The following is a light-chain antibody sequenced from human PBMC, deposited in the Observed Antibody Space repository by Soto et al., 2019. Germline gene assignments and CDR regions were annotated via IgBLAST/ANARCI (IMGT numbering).Light chain of an antibody. CDR1: QSINAW. Sequence: DIQMTQAPSTISASVGDRVTITCRARQSINAWLAWYQQKPGKAPKLLIYDVSTLDSGVPSRFSGSASGTEFTLTISSLESDDFATDYCQQYHRYSTFGQGTRVDIK. J-gene: IGKJ1*01. V-gene: IGKV1-5*01. CDR2: DVS. CDR3: QQYHRYST.